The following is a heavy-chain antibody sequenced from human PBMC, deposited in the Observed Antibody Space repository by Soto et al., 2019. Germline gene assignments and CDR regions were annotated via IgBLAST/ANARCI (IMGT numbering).Heavy chain of an antibody. J-gene: IGHJ5*02. V-gene: IGHV4-34*01. CDR3: ARGVEHPRVYWFDP. CDR2: INHSGST. Sequence: SETLSLTCAVYGVSFSGYYWSWIRQPPGKGLEWIGEINHSGSTNYNPSLKSRVTISVDTSKNQFSLKLSSVTAADTAVYYCARGVEHPRVYWFDPWGQGTLVTVSS. CDR1: GVSFSGYY.